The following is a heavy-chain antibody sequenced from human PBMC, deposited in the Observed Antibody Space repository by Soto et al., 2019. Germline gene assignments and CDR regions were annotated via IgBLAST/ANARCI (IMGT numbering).Heavy chain of an antibody. V-gene: IGHV3-30*18. CDR3: ANFHGPYYFDY. J-gene: IGHJ4*02. Sequence: PGGSLRLSCAASGFTFSSYGMHWVRQAPGKGLEWVAVISYDGSNKYYADSVKGRFTISRDNSKNTLYLQMNSLRAEDTAVYYCANFHGPYYFDYWGQGTLVTVS. CDR2: ISYDGSNK. CDR1: GFTFSSYG.